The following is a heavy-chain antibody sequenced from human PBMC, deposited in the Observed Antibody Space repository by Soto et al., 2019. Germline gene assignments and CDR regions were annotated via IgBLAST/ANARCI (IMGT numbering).Heavy chain of an antibody. CDR3: ARGPGYSSSSDAFDI. V-gene: IGHV1-69*02. CDR2: IIPILGIA. J-gene: IGHJ3*02. CDR1: GGTFSSYT. Sequence: QVQLVQSGAEVKKPGSSVKVSCKASGGTFSSYTISWVRQAPGQGLEWMGRIIPILGIANYAQKFQGRVTITADKSTSTAYMELSRLRSEDTAVYYCARGPGYSSSSDAFDIWGQGTMVAVSS. D-gene: IGHD6-13*01.